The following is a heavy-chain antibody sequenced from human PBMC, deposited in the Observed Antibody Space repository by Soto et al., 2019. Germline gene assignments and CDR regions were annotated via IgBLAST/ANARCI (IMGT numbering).Heavy chain of an antibody. J-gene: IGHJ4*02. CDR1: GFTFSSYW. D-gene: IGHD2-15*01. CDR2: INSDGSST. Sequence: EVQLVESGGGLVQPGGSLRLSCAASGFTFSSYWMHWVRQAPGKGLVWVSRINSDGSSTTYADSVKGRFTISRDNAKNTLYLQLNSLRAADTAVYYCARDQGYCSGGSCYVAGYWGQGTLVTVSS. CDR3: ARDQGYCSGGSCYVAGY. V-gene: IGHV3-74*01.